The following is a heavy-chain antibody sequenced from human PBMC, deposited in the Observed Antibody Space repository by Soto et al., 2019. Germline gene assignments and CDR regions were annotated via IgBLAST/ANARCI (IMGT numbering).Heavy chain of an antibody. V-gene: IGHV6-1*01. CDR1: GDSVSSNSVA. CDR2: TYYRSKWYN. Sequence: QVQLQQSGPGLVKPSQTLSLTCGISGDSVSSNSVAWHWIRQSPSRGLEWLGKTYYRSKWYNDSAVSVRSRITINPATSKNQFSLQLNSVTPEDTAVYYCARESYYFDYWGQGTLVTVSS. CDR3: ARESYYFDY. J-gene: IGHJ4*02.